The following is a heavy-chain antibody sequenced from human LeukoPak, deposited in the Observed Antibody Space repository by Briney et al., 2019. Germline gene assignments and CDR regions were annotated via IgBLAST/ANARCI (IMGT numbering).Heavy chain of an antibody. CDR2: MNLNSGNT. D-gene: IGHD3-22*01. CDR1: GYTFTSYD. CDR3: ARGTYYYDSSGYYYFDY. J-gene: IGHJ4*02. V-gene: IGHV1-8*01. Sequence: ASVKVSCKASGYTFTSYDTNWVRQATGQGLEWMGWMNLNSGNTRYAQKSQGSVTITRNTSISTAYMGLSSLRSEDTAVYYCARGTYYYDSSGYYYFDYWGQGSLVTVSS.